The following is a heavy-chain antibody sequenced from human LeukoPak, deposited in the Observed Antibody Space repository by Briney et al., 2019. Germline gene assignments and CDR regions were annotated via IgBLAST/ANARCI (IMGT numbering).Heavy chain of an antibody. J-gene: IGHJ3*02. CDR3: ARDCGGDCYPGHDAFDI. CDR1: GYTFTSYG. Sequence: ASVKVSCKASGYTFTSYGISWVRQAPGQGLEWMGWISAYNGNTNYAQKLQGRVTMTTDTSTSTAYMELRSLRSDDTAMYYCARDCGGDCYPGHDAFDIWGQGTMVTVSS. CDR2: ISAYNGNT. V-gene: IGHV1-18*01. D-gene: IGHD2-21*02.